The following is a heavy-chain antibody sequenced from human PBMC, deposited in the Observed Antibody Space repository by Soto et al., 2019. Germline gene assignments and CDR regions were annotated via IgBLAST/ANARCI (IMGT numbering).Heavy chain of an antibody. Sequence: GGSLRLSCAASGFTFSSYGMNWVRQAPGKGLEWVSAISSSGCSTYYADSVKGRFTISRDNAKNTLYLQMNSLRAEDTAVYYCAKDEGITIFGVVNWSDPWGQGTLVTAPQ. CDR1: GFTFSSYG. CDR3: AKDEGITIFGVVNWSDP. J-gene: IGHJ5*02. CDR2: ISSSGCST. D-gene: IGHD3-3*01. V-gene: IGHV3-23*01.